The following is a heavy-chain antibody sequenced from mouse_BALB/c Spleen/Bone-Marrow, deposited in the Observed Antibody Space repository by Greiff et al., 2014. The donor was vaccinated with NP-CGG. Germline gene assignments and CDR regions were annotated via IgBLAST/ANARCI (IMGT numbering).Heavy chain of an antibody. J-gene: IGHJ2*01. CDR2: IHPNSGNT. V-gene: IGHV1S130*01. CDR3: ARHHRYAYYFDY. Sequence: VQLQQSGSVLVRPGASVKLSCQASGYTFTSSWMHWAKQRPGQGLKWIGGIHPNSGNTNYNEKFKGKATLTVDTSSSTAYVDLSSLTAEDSAAYFCARHHRYAYYFDYWGQGTTLTVSS. CDR1: GYTFTSSW. D-gene: IGHD2-14*01.